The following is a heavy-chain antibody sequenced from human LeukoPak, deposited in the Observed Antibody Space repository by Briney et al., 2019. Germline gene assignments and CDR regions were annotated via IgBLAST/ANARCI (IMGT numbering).Heavy chain of an antibody. D-gene: IGHD1-7*01. Sequence: PSQTLSLTCTVSGGSISSGGYYWSWIRQPPGKGLEWIGEINHSGSTNYNPSLKSRVTISVDTSKNQFSLKLSSVTAADTAVYYCARGRGRGTKPYYYYYGMDVWGQGTTVTVSS. CDR2: INHSGST. CDR3: ARGRGRGTKPYYYYYGMDV. V-gene: IGHV4-30-2*01. J-gene: IGHJ6*02. CDR1: GGSISSGGYY.